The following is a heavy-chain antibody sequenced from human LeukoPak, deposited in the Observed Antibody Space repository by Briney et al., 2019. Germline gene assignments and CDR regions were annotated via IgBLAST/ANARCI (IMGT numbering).Heavy chain of an antibody. CDR2: IYHSGST. Sequence: SETLSLTCTVSGYSISSGYYWGWIRQPPGKGLEWIGSIYHSGSTYYNASLKSRVTISVDTSKNKFSLKLSSVTAADTAVYYCASMWWELPRDSFYFDYWGQGTLVTVSS. V-gene: IGHV4-38-2*02. D-gene: IGHD1-26*01. CDR3: ASMWWELPRDSFYFDY. J-gene: IGHJ4*02. CDR1: GYSISSGYY.